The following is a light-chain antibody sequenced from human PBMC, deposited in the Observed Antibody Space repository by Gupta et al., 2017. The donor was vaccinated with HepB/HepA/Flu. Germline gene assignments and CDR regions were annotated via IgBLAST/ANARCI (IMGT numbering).Light chain of an antibody. Sequence: QSVLTQPPSASGTPGQRVTISCSGSSSNIGSNTVNWYQQLPGTAPKLLIDSNNQRPSGVPDRFSGYKAGTSAYLTISGLQAEEEADYYCAEWDDSLNGSVFGGGTKLTVL. CDR1: SSNIGSNT. J-gene: IGLJ3*02. V-gene: IGLV1-44*01. CDR3: AEWDDSLNGSV. CDR2: SNN.